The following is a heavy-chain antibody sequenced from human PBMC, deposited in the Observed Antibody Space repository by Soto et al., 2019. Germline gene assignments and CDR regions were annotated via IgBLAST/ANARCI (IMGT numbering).Heavy chain of an antibody. Sequence: GGSLRLSCAASGFTFSSYAMSWVRQAPGKGLEWVSAISGSGGSTYYADSVKGRFTISRDNSKNTLYLQMNSLRAEDTAVYYCAKDGIDMVRGVTYYYYGMDVWGQGTTVTVSS. V-gene: IGHV3-23*01. D-gene: IGHD3-10*01. J-gene: IGHJ6*02. CDR1: GFTFSSYA. CDR3: AKDGIDMVRGVTYYYYGMDV. CDR2: ISGSGGST.